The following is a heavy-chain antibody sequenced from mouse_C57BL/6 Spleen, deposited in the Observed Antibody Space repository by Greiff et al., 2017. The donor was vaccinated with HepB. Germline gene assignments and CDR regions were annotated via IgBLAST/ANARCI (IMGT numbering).Heavy chain of an antibody. Sequence: EVKVEESGEGLVKPGGSLKLSCAASGFTFSSYAMSWVRQTPEKRLEWVAYLSSGGDYIYYADTVKGRFTISRDNARNTLYLQMSSLKSEDTAMYYCTRDPSSKAMDYWGQGTSVTVSS. CDR2: LSSGGDYI. J-gene: IGHJ4*01. V-gene: IGHV5-9-1*02. CDR1: GFTFSSYA. CDR3: TRDPSSKAMDY.